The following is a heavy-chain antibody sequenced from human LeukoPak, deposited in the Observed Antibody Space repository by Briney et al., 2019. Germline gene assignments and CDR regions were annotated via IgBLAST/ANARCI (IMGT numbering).Heavy chain of an antibody. Sequence: PGGSLRLSCAASGFTFSSYAMSWVRQAPGKGLEWVSAISGSGGNTYYADSVKGRFTISRDNSKNTLYLQMNSLRAEDTAVYYCAKVPKIVVVPAAMKDWGQGTLVTVST. D-gene: IGHD2-2*01. CDR3: AKVPKIVVVPAAMKD. V-gene: IGHV3-23*01. CDR2: ISGSGGNT. CDR1: GFTFSSYA. J-gene: IGHJ4*02.